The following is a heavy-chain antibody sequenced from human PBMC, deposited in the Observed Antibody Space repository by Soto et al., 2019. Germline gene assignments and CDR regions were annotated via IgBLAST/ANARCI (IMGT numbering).Heavy chain of an antibody. CDR1: GYTFTTYD. CDR2: ISACNGNT. Sequence: HVQLVQSGAEVKKSGASVKVSCKASGYTFTTYDISWLRQAPGQGLEWMGWISACNGNTNYAQKLQGRVTLTTDPSTSTAYMELRSLRSDDTAVYYCARAVSHFYHYYNMDVWGKGTTVTVSS. CDR3: ARAVSHFYHYYNMDV. J-gene: IGHJ6*03. D-gene: IGHD2-8*01. V-gene: IGHV1-18*01.